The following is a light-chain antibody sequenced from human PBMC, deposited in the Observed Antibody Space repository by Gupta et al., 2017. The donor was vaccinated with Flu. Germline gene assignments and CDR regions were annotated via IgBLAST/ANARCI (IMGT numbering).Light chain of an antibody. CDR2: DVS. V-gene: IGKV1-39*01. J-gene: IGKJ4*01. CDR1: QSVSGY. Sequence: DIQMTPSPSSLSASVGDRVTISCRASQSVSGYVNWYQQRPGKAPKLLISDVSKLHSGVPSKFSGCGSGSALTLSILKPQPVPSATYYCYEASCLGNSFGGGTKVDIK. CDR3: YEASCLGNS.